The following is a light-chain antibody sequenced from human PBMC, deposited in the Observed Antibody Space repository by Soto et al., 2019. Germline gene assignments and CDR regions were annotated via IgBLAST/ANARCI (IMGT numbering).Light chain of an antibody. V-gene: IGKV3-20*01. J-gene: IGKJ1*01. CDR2: GAS. CDR3: QLYGSSPLWT. Sequence: EIVLTQSPGTLSLSPGERATLSCRASQSVSSNYLAWYQQKPGRAPRLFIYGASSRATGIPDRFSGSGSGTDFTLTISRLEPEDFAVYYCQLYGSSPLWTFGLGTKVEIK. CDR1: QSVSSNY.